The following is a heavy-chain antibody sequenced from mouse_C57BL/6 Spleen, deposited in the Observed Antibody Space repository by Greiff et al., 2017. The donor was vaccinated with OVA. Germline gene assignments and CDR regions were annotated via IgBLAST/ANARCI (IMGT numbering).Heavy chain of an antibody. CDR1: GYTFTSYW. V-gene: IGHV1-64*01. CDR2: IHPSSGST. Sequence: QVQLQQPGAELVKPGASVKLSCKASGYTFTSYWMHWVKQRPGQGLEWIGMIHPSSGSTNYNEKFKSKATLTVDKSSSTAYMQLSSLTSEDSAVYYCARGGNDEYNCIDYWGQGTTLTVSS. J-gene: IGHJ2*01. CDR3: ARGGNDEYNCIDY. D-gene: IGHD5-1*01.